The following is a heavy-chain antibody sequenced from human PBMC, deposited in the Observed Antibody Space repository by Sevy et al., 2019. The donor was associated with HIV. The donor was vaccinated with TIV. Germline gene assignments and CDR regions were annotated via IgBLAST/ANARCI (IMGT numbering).Heavy chain of an antibody. Sequence: ASVKVSCKASGYTFTSYAMNWVRQAPGQGLEWMGWINTNTGNPTYAQGFTGRFVFSLDTSVSTAYLQISSLKAEDTAVYYCARGEDLSGDYLLLYYYYGMDVWGQGTTVTVSS. D-gene: IGHD4-17*01. J-gene: IGHJ6*02. CDR2: INTNTGNP. CDR3: ARGEDLSGDYLLLYYYYGMDV. V-gene: IGHV7-4-1*02. CDR1: GYTFTSYA.